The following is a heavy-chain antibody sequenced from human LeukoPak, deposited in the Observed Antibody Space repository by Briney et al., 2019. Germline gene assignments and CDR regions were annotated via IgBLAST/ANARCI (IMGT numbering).Heavy chain of an antibody. CDR3: ASVYHRSGSYPDY. CDR2: IYHSGST. V-gene: IGHV4-30-2*01. Sequence: PSETLSLTCTVSGGSISSGGYYWSWIRQPPGKGLEWIGYIYHSGSTYYNPSLKSRVTISVDRSKNQFSLKLSSVTAADTAVYYCASVYHRSGSYPDYWGQGTLVTVSS. J-gene: IGHJ4*02. CDR1: GGSISSGGYY. D-gene: IGHD1-26*01.